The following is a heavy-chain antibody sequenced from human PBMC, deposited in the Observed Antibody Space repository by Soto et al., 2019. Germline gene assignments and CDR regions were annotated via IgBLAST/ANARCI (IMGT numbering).Heavy chain of an antibody. CDR3: ARVAVAGTRREFDY. J-gene: IGHJ4*02. CDR1: GFTFSSYA. D-gene: IGHD6-19*01. V-gene: IGHV3-30-3*01. Sequence: GGSLRLSCAASGFTFSSYAMHWVRQAPGKGLEWVAVISYDGSNKYYADSVKGRFTISRDNSKNTLYLQMNSLRAEDTAVYYCARVAVAGTRREFDYWGQGTLVTVSS. CDR2: ISYDGSNK.